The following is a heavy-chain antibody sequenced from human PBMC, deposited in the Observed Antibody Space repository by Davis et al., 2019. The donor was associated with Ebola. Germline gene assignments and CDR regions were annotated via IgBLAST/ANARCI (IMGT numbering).Heavy chain of an antibody. CDR3: AKDFSPSTTPPYPFDY. V-gene: IGHV3-74*01. D-gene: IGHD1-1*01. Sequence: GESLKISCAASGFTFSNYWMHWVRQAPGKGLVWVSRINSDGSGTYYADSVKGRFTISRDNYKNTVYLQMNILRAEDTALYHCAKDFSPSTTPPYPFDYWGQGTLVTVSS. J-gene: IGHJ4*02. CDR1: GFTFSNYW. CDR2: INSDGSGT.